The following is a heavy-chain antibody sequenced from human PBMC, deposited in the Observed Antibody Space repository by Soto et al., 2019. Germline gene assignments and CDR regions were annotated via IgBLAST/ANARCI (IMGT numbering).Heavy chain of an antibody. J-gene: IGHJ4*02. D-gene: IGHD6-19*01. V-gene: IGHV3-21*01. Sequence: EVQLVESGGGLVKPGGSLRVSCAASGFTFSSYSMNWVRQAPGKGLEWVSSISGSSRYIYYADAVKGRFTISRDNAKNSLYLQMNSLRVEDTAVYYCATVTRSGWDWGQATLVPVSS. CDR2: ISGSSRYI. CDR1: GFTFSSYS. CDR3: ATVTRSGWD.